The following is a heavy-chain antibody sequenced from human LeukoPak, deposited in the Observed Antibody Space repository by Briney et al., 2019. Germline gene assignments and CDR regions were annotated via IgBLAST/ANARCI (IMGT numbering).Heavy chain of an antibody. V-gene: IGHV1-69*05. CDR2: IIPIFGTT. J-gene: IGHJ5*02. CDR3: ARGDCSSPACYTENNWFDP. Sequence: ASVKASCKASGGTFNTYKINWVRQAPGQGLEWMGDIIPIFGTTTYSQKFQGRVTITTDASTSTAYMELTSLTSEDTAVYYCARGDCSSPACYTENNWFDPWGQGTLVTVSS. CDR1: GGTFNTYK. D-gene: IGHD2-2*02.